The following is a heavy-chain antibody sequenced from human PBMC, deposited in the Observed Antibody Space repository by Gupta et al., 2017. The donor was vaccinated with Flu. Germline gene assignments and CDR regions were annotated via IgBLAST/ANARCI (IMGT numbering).Heavy chain of an antibody. Sequence: EEQLVESGGGWVQPGGSLRLACEVSGFTISDFWMIWLRHVPGKGLEWVANIKEDGSRNYYVDSVEGRFSISRDTAKNSVYLLLSSLRVEDTAMYFCAKGHSAVWGRGTLVTVSS. CDR1: GFTISDFW. V-gene: IGHV3-7*01. D-gene: IGHD5-18*01. CDR3: AKGHSAV. CDR2: IKEDGSRN. J-gene: IGHJ4*02.